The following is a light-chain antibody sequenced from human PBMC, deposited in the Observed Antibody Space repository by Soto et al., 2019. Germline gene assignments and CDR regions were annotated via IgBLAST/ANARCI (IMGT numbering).Light chain of an antibody. V-gene: IGKV1D-13*01. CDR3: QQFNNYPRT. Sequence: AVQLTQSPSSLSASVGDRVTITCRASQGISSALAWYQQKPGIPPKLLIYDASTLESGVPSRFSGSGSGTDFTLTISSLQPGDFATYYCQQFNNYPRTFGQRTIV. CDR1: QGISSA. J-gene: IGKJ1*01. CDR2: DAS.